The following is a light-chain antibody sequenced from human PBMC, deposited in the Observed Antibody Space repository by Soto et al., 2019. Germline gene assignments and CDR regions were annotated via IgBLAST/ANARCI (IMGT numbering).Light chain of an antibody. Sequence: QSVLTQPTSVSESPRQRVTISCSGSSSNIGNNAVNWYQQLPGKASKLLIYYDDLLPSGVSDRLSGSKSGTSASLAISGFQCEEEADYCCAALDDSLNGVVFGVGTKLAVL. CDR3: AALDDSLNGVV. CDR1: SSNIGNNA. J-gene: IGLJ2*01. CDR2: YDD. V-gene: IGLV1-36*01.